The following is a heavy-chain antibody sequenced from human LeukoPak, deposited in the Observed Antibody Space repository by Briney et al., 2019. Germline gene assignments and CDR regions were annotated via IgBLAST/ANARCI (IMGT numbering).Heavy chain of an antibody. J-gene: IGHJ4*02. CDR1: GFTFSSYG. CDR3: ARDLGYSYGFDY. CDR2: VSYDGSNK. V-gene: IGHV3-30*03. D-gene: IGHD5-18*01. Sequence: PGRSLRLSCAASGFTFSSYGMHWVRQAPGKGLEWVAVVSYDGSNKYYADSVKGRFTISRDNAKNSLYLLMNSLRAEDTAVYYCARDLGYSYGFDYWGQGTLVTVSS.